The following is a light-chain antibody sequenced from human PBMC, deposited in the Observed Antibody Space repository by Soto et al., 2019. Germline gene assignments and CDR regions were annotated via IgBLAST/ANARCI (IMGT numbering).Light chain of an antibody. CDR1: QTVYNN. CDR2: FAS. J-gene: IGKJ4*01. CDR3: QQYTAWPLT. V-gene: IGKV3-15*01. Sequence: IVMTQSPATLSVSPGEKATLSCRASQTVYNNLAWYQQKPGQAPRLLGYFASTRATGIPARFSGSGSGTEFSLTISSLQAEDFALYYCQQYTAWPLTFGGGTKLETK.